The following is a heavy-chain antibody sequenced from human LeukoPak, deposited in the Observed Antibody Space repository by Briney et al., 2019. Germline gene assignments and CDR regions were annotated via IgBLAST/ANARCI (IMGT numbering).Heavy chain of an antibody. CDR3: ATYPEIIAAAGTRFDY. CDR1: GFTFSSYA. Sequence: GGSLRLSCAASGFTFSSYAMSWVRQAPGKGLEWVSAISGSGGSTYYADSVKGRFTISRDNSRNTLYLQMNSLRAEDTAVYYCATYPEIIAAAGTRFDYWGQGTLVTVSS. J-gene: IGHJ4*02. V-gene: IGHV3-23*01. CDR2: ISGSGGST. D-gene: IGHD6-13*01.